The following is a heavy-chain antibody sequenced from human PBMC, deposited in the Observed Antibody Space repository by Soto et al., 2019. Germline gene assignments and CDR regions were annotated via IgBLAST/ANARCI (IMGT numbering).Heavy chain of an antibody. CDR2: IYYSGST. J-gene: IGHJ4*02. CDR1: GGSISSSSYY. CDR3: ARLPSGWWKLDY. V-gene: IGHV4-39*01. D-gene: IGHD2-15*01. Sequence: QLQLQESGPGLVKPSETLSLTCTVSGGSISSSSYYWGWIRQPPGKGLEWIGSIYYSGSTYYNPSLKSRVTISVDTSKNQFSLKLSSVTAADTAVYYCARLPSGWWKLDYWGQGTLVTVSS.